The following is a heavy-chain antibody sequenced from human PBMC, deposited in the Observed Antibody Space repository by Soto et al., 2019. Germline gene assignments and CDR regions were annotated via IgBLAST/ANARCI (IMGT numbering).Heavy chain of an antibody. V-gene: IGHV4-30-4*01. Sequence: QMQLQESGPGLVKPSQTLSLTCTVASGSNSSGDYYWSWIRQPPGKDLEWIGYVSNTGRDYYEPSIKSRATTSIDTSQNQFSQKLNSVTAADTAVYYCARSMVRGGWFDPWGQGTLVTVSS. D-gene: IGHD3-10*01. CDR3: ARSMVRGGWFDP. CDR2: VSNTGRD. J-gene: IGHJ5*02. CDR1: SGSNSSGDYY.